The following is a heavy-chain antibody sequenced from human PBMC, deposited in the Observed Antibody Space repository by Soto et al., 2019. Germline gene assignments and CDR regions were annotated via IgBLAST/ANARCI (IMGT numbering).Heavy chain of an antibody. D-gene: IGHD7-27*01. CDR1: GGTFNSFG. CDR3: SIEVWGRGGHYLDS. CDR2: IIPAIGTT. V-gene: IGHV1-69*01. J-gene: IGHJ4*02. Sequence: QVHVVQSGAEVKKPGSSVKVTCKSFGGTFNSFGINWVRQAPGQGLEYMGGIIPAIGTTNFAQKFRDRVTLVADASTSTSYMELSSLTSDDTATYYCSIEVWGRGGHYLDSWGQGTLVTVSS.